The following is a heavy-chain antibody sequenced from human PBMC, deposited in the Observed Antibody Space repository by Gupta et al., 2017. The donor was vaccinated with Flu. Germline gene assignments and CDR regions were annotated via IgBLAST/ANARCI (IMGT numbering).Heavy chain of an antibody. Sequence: EVQMVESGSGLVQPGGSLRLSCAASAFTFRSHDINWVLQAPGKGLEWISNISSGGSTIYYADSVNARFTISRDNAKNSRYLQMNSLRAEDTAIYYCARGAHYSSGFYGGYLDYWGQGTLVTVSS. CDR2: ISSGGSTI. CDR3: ARGAHYSSGFYGGYLDY. J-gene: IGHJ4*02. CDR1: AFTFRSHD. V-gene: IGHV3-48*03. D-gene: IGHD6-19*01.